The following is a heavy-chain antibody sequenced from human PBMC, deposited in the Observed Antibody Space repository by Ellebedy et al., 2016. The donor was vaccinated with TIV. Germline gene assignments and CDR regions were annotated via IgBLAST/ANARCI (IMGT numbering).Heavy chain of an antibody. CDR1: GFTFSSYG. D-gene: IGHD3-9*01. Sequence: GESLKISXAASGFTFSSYGMHWVRQAPGKGLEWVAVIWYDGSNKYYADSVKGRFTISRDNSKNTLYLQMNSLRAEDTAVYYCARDLSILTGPIDYWGQGTLVTVSS. J-gene: IGHJ4*02. CDR3: ARDLSILTGPIDY. V-gene: IGHV3-33*01. CDR2: IWYDGSNK.